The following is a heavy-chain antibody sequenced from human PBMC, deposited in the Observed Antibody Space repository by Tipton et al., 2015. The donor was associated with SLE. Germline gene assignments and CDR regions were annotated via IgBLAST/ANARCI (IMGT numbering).Heavy chain of an antibody. J-gene: IGHJ6*03. D-gene: IGHD1-7*01. V-gene: IGHV3-74*01. Sequence: GSLRLSCAASGFTFRNYWMHWVRQAPGKGLVWVSYINVDGGSTSYADSVNGRVSISRDNADNSLSLQMNSLRAEDTALYYCTRGTGTRHYYSMDVWGSGTTVTVSS. CDR1: GFTFRNYW. CDR2: INVDGGST. CDR3: TRGTGTRHYYSMDV.